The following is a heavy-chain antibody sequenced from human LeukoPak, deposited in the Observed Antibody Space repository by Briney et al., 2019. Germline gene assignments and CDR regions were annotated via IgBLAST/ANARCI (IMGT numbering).Heavy chain of an antibody. CDR3: ARGGSGSYPY. CDR2: ISAYNGNT. CDR1: GYTFTNYA. J-gene: IGHJ4*02. D-gene: IGHD3-10*01. V-gene: IGHV1-18*01. Sequence: ASVKVSCKASGYTFTNYAISWVRQAPGQGLEWKGWISAYNGNTNYAQNLQGRVTMTTDTSTSTAYMELRSLKSDDTAVYYCARGGSGSYPYWGQGTLVTVSS.